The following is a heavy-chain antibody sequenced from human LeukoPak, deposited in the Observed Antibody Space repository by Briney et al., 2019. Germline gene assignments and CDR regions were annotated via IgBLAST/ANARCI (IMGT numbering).Heavy chain of an antibody. CDR2: ISGSGGST. J-gene: IGHJ4*02. CDR1: EFTFSSYE. Sequence: QPGGSLRLSCAASEFTFSSYEMNWVRQAPGKGLEWVSAISGSGGSTYYADSVKGRFTISRDNSKNTLYLQMNSLRAEDTAVYYCAKSLFSSGWCFDYWGQGTLVTVSS. D-gene: IGHD6-19*01. CDR3: AKSLFSSGWCFDY. V-gene: IGHV3-23*01.